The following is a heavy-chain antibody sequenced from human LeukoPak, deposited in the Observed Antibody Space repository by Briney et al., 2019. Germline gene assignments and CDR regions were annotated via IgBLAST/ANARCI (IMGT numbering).Heavy chain of an antibody. Sequence: ASVKVSCKASGGTFSSYAISWVRQAPGQGLEWMGGIIPIFGTANYAQKFQGRVTITADESTSTAYMELSSLRSEDTAVYYCARDGGYSSGWHWGYWGQGTLVTVSS. CDR1: GGTFSSYA. CDR2: IIPIFGTA. V-gene: IGHV1-69*01. J-gene: IGHJ4*02. D-gene: IGHD6-19*01. CDR3: ARDGGYSSGWHWGY.